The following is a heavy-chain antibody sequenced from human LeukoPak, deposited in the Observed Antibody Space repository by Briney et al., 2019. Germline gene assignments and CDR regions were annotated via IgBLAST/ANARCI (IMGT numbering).Heavy chain of an antibody. CDR2: ISGSGGST. J-gene: IGHJ5*02. CDR3: AKDRAPPATPYNCFDP. V-gene: IGHV3-23*01. CDR1: GFTFSSYA. D-gene: IGHD2-2*01. Sequence: AGGALRLSCAASGFTFSSYAMSWVRQAPGKGLEWVSTISGSGGSTYYADSVKGRFTISRDNSRITLYLQMNTLRAEDTAVYYCAKDRAPPATPYNCFDPWGQGTLVTVSS.